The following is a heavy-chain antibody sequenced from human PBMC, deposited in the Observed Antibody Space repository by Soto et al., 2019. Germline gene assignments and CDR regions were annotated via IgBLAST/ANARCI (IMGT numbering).Heavy chain of an antibody. CDR1: GGTFSSYT. D-gene: IGHD3-9*01. V-gene: IGHV1-69*02. CDR3: ARSDWYWYLDL. Sequence: QVQLVQSGAEVKKPGSSVKVSCKASGGTFSSYTISWVRQAPGQGLEWMGRIIPILGIANYAQKFQGRVTITADKSTSTAYMELSSLRSEDTAVYYCARSDWYWYLDLWGRGTLVTVSS. CDR2: IIPILGIA. J-gene: IGHJ2*01.